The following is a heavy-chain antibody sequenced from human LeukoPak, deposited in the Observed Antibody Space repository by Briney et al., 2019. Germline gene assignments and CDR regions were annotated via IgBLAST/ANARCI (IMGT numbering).Heavy chain of an antibody. CDR2: IYYSGST. D-gene: IGHD6-13*01. V-gene: IGHV4-59*12. Sequence: SETLSLTCTVSGGSISSYYWSWIRQPPGKGLEWIGYIYYSGSTNYNPSLKSRVTISVDTSKNQSSLKLNSVTAADTAVYYCARGPLRSAAGIRRGSDYWGQGTLVTVSS. CDR3: ARGPLRSAAGIRRGSDY. CDR1: GGSISSYY. J-gene: IGHJ4*02.